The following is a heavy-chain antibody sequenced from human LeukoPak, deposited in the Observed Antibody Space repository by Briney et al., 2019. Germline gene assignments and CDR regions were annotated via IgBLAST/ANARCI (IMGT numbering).Heavy chain of an antibody. D-gene: IGHD2-2*01. J-gene: IGHJ6*02. Sequence: TGGSLRLSCAASGFTFSSYEFNWVRQAPGKGLEWVSYISSSGRTIFYAGSVKGRFTISRDNAKNSLYLQMNSLRAEDTAVYHCARGDEYCSSTSCYAGPSYGLDVWGQGTTVTVSS. V-gene: IGHV3-48*03. CDR2: ISSSGRTI. CDR3: ARGDEYCSSTSCYAGPSYGLDV. CDR1: GFTFSSYE.